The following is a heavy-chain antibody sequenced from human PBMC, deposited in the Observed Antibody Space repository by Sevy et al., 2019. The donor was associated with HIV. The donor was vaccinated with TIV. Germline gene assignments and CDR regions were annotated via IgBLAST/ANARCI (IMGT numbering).Heavy chain of an antibody. V-gene: IGHV3-23*01. CDR1: GFTFSDYA. D-gene: IGHD3-22*01. CDR2: VRASGSTT. CDR3: AKAVPPLDWLLIFFDS. Sequence: GGSLRLSCVASGFTFSDYAMAWVRQAPGKGPEWISAVRASGSTTKYADSVKDRFTVSRDNSKNNLYLQLNSLRGEDTAVYYCAKAVPPLDWLLIFFDSWGQGSLVTVSS. J-gene: IGHJ4*02.